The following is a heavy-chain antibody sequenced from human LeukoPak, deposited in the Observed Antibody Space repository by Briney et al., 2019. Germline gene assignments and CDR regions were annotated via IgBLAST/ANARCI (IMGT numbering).Heavy chain of an antibody. J-gene: IGHJ6*02. CDR1: GYTFTSYY. D-gene: IGHD3-3*01. CDR2: INPSGGST. V-gene: IGHV1-46*01. CDR3: ARGRYYDFWSGYYRADYYYGMDV. Sequence: GAPVKVSCTASGYTFTSYYMHWVRQAPGQGLEWMGIINPSGGSTSYAQKFQGRVTMTRDTSTSIVYMELSSLRSEDTAVYYCARGRYYDFWSGYYRADYYYGMDVWGQGTTVTVSS.